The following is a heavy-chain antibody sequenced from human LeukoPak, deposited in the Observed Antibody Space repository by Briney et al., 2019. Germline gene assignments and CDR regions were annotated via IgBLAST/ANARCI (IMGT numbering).Heavy chain of an antibody. CDR3: ARVPTYYYDSRPDAFDI. D-gene: IGHD3-22*01. Sequence: SETLSLTCTVSGGSNYWSWIRQPPGKGLEWIAYIHYTGSPNYNPSLKSRVTISIDTSKNQFSLKLSSVTAADTAVYYCARVPTYYYDSRPDAFDIWGQGTMVTVSS. CDR2: IHYTGSP. J-gene: IGHJ3*02. CDR1: GGSNY. V-gene: IGHV4-59*08.